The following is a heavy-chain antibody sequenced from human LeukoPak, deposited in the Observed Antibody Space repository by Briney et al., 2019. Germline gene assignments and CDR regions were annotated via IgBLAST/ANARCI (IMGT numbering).Heavy chain of an antibody. CDR3: ARDPYNGAYSEGYYYYYMDV. Sequence: GGSLRHSCAASGFTVSSNYMSWVRQAPGKGLEWVSVIYSGGSTYYADSVKGRFTISRDNSKNTLYLQMNSLRVEDTAIYYCARDPYNGAYSEGYYYYYMDVWGKGTTVTVSS. CDR1: GFTVSSNY. D-gene: IGHD1-1*01. CDR2: IYSGGST. J-gene: IGHJ6*03. V-gene: IGHV3-53*01.